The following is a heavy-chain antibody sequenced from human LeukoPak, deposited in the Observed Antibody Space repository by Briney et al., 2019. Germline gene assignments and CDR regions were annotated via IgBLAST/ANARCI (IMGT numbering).Heavy chain of an antibody. D-gene: IGHD2-15*01. CDR1: GFTFSSCG. Sequence: GSLRLSCAASGFTFSSCGMHWVRQAPGKGLEWVAVISYDGSNKYYADSVKGRFTISRDNSKNTLYLQMNSLRAEGTAVYYCAKDNCSGGSCYFDYWGQGTLVTVSS. J-gene: IGHJ4*02. V-gene: IGHV3-30*18. CDR3: AKDNCSGGSCYFDY. CDR2: ISYDGSNK.